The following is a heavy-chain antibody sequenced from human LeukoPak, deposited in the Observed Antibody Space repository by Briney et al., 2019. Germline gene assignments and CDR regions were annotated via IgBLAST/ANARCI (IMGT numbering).Heavy chain of an antibody. CDR3: ARDRLVPAATHYYYYYGMDV. Sequence: VASVKVSCKASGYTFTSYGISWVRQAPGQGLEWMGWISAYNGNTNYAQKLQGRVTMTTDTSTSTAYMELRSLRSDDTAVYYCARDRLVPAATHYYYYYGMDVWGQGTTVTVSS. J-gene: IGHJ6*02. CDR2: ISAYNGNT. V-gene: IGHV1-18*01. CDR1: GYTFTSYG. D-gene: IGHD2-2*01.